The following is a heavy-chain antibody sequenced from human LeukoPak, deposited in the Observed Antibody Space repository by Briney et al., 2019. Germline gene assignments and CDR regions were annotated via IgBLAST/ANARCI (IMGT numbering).Heavy chain of an antibody. CDR1: GGSINTYY. Sequence: PSETLSLTCTVSGGSINTYYWNWIRQLPGKGLEWIENIYSSGSTTYNRSLKSRVTISVDTSKNQFSLNLSSVTAADTAVYYCARSTPGWVRGVIIPSYYGMDVWGQGTTVTVSS. D-gene: IGHD3-10*01. CDR3: ARSTPGWVRGVIIPSYYGMDV. V-gene: IGHV4-59*01. CDR2: IYSSGST. J-gene: IGHJ6*02.